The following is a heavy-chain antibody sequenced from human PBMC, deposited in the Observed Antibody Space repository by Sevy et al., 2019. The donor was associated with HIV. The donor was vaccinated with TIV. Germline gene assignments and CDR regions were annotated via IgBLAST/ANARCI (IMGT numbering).Heavy chain of an antibody. J-gene: IGHJ4*02. CDR2: FSFGCGRI. CDR3: AREGCTQPHDY. D-gene: IGHD2-8*01. Sequence: GESLKISCAASGFTFAKYSMSWVRQAPGKGLEWVSTFSFGCGRINYADSVKGRFTISRDDSKNKLFLQMNSLGAEDTATYFCAREGCTQPHDYWGQGTLVTVSS. CDR1: GFTFAKYS. V-gene: IGHV3-23*01.